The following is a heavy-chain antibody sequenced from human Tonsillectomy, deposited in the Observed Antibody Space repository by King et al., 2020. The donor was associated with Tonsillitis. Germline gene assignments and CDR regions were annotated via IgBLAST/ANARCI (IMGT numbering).Heavy chain of an antibody. CDR3: AREPGYSGYGRFDY. Sequence: QLVQSGGGVVQPGRSLRLSCAASGFTFSSYAMHWVRQAPGKGLEWVAVISYDGSNKYYADTVKGRFTISRDNSKNTLYLQMNSLRAEDTAVYYCAREPGYSGYGRFDYWGQGTLVTVSS. CDR1: GFTFSSYA. J-gene: IGHJ4*02. CDR2: ISYDGSNK. V-gene: IGHV3-30*04. D-gene: IGHD5-12*01.